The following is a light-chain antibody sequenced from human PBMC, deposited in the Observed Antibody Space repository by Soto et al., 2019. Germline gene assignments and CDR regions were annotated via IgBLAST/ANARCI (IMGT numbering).Light chain of an antibody. CDR3: RSYTSSSTDVV. V-gene: IGLV2-14*01. Sequence: QSALTQPASVSGSPGQSITISCTGTSSDVGRYNYVSWYQQHPGKAPKLMIYDVSNRPSGVSNRFSGSKSGNTASLTISGLQAEDEADYSCRSYTSSSTDVVFGGGTKLTVL. CDR1: SSDVGRYNY. J-gene: IGLJ2*01. CDR2: DVS.